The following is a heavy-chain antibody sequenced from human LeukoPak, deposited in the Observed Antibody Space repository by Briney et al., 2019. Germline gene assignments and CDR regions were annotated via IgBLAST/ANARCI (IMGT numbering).Heavy chain of an antibody. CDR1: GGSISSSSYY. V-gene: IGHV4-39*07. CDR3: ARGLYTAMVTGAFDI. J-gene: IGHJ3*02. D-gene: IGHD5-18*01. CDR2: IYYSGST. Sequence: SETLSLTCTVSGGSISSSSYYWGWIRQPPGKGLEWIGSIYYSGSTYYNPSLKNRVSISVGKSKNQFSLKLISVTAADTAVYYCARGLYTAMVTGAFDIWGQGTMVTVSS.